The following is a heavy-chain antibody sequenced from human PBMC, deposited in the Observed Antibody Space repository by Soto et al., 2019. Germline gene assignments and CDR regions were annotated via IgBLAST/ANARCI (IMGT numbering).Heavy chain of an antibody. CDR1: GVTFSRYS. CDR3: ASSDYGAFVSFDY. J-gene: IGHJ4*02. V-gene: IGHV3-21*01. D-gene: IGHD4-17*01. CDR2: ISTSSYT. Sequence: GGSLRLSCAASGVTFSRYSKNWVRQAPGKGIEWVSSISTSSYTYYADSVKGRFTISRDNAKNSLYLQMNSLIADYTAVYYCASSDYGAFVSFDYWGQGT.